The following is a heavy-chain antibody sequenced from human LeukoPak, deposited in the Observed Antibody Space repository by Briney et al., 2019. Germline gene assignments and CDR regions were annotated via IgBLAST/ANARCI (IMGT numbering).Heavy chain of an antibody. CDR2: ISGSGGST. CDR1: GFTFSSYA. CDR3: AKTQYYDILTGQYYFDY. V-gene: IGHV3-23*01. J-gene: IGHJ4*02. D-gene: IGHD3-9*01. Sequence: GGSLRLSCAASGFTFSSYAMSWVRQAPGKGLEWVSAISGSGGSTYYADSVKGRFTISRDNSKNTLYLQMNSLRAEDTAVYYCAKTQYYDILTGQYYFDYWGQGTLVTVDS.